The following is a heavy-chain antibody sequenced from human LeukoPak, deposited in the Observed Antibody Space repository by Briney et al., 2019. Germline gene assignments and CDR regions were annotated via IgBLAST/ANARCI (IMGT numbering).Heavy chain of an antibody. Sequence: PGGSLRLSCAASGFTFSSYSMNWVRQAPGKGLEWVSSISSSSSYIYYADSVKGRFTISRDNAKNSLYLQMNGLRAEDTAVYYCARDVGAVGRRAPFDIWGQGTMVTVSS. CDR1: GFTFSSYS. J-gene: IGHJ3*02. CDR2: ISSSSSYI. V-gene: IGHV3-21*01. CDR3: ARDVGAVGRRAPFDI. D-gene: IGHD1-1*01.